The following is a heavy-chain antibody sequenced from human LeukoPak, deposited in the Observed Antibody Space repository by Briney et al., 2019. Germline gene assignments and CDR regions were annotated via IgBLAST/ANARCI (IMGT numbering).Heavy chain of an antibody. CDR1: GYIVTSYY. CDR3: AKGVDYCSGGSCPADY. Sequence: ASVKVSCKASGYIVTSYYMHWVRQAPGQGLEWMGIVNPSGGSTSYAQKFQGRVTMTRDTSTSTVYMELSSLRAEDTAVYYCAKGVDYCSGGSCPADYWGPGTLVTVSS. J-gene: IGHJ4*02. V-gene: IGHV1-46*01. D-gene: IGHD2-15*01. CDR2: VNPSGGST.